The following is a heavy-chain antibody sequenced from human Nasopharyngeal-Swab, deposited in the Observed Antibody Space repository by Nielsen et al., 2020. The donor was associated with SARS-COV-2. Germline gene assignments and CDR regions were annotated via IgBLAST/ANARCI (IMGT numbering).Heavy chain of an antibody. Sequence: SETLSLTFAVYGGSFSGYYWSWIRQPPGKGLEWIGEINHSGSTNYNPSLKSRVTISVDTSKNQFSLKLSSVTAADTAVYYCAREQIYYGSGSYYPNWFDPWGQGTLVTVSS. D-gene: IGHD3-10*01. CDR1: GGSFSGYY. CDR2: INHSGST. J-gene: IGHJ5*02. CDR3: AREQIYYGSGSYYPNWFDP. V-gene: IGHV4-34*01.